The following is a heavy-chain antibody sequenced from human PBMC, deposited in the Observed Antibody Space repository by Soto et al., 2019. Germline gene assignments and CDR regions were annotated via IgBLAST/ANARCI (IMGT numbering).Heavy chain of an antibody. CDR2: INEDGSSK. V-gene: IGHV3-7*04. Sequence: PGGSLRLSCAGSGFIFSNYWMSWVRQAPGKGLDWVANINEDGSSKIYADSVKGRFTVSRDNAKNSLYLELSSLRVEDTAVYYCAKDRVPDGIYSFDYWGQGALVTVSS. J-gene: IGHJ4*02. CDR1: GFIFSNYW. CDR3: AKDRVPDGIYSFDY. D-gene: IGHD2-15*01.